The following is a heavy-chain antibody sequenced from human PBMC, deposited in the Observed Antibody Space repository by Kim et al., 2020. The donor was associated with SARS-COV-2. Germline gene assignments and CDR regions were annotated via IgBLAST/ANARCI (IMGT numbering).Heavy chain of an antibody. CDR3: ARGRLGPLVAAFDY. D-gene: IGHD5-12*01. V-gene: IGHV6-1*01. Sequence: YEVSVKSRININPDTSKTQFSLQLNSVTPEDTAVYYCARGRLGPLVAAFDYWGQGTQVTVSS. J-gene: IGHJ4*02.